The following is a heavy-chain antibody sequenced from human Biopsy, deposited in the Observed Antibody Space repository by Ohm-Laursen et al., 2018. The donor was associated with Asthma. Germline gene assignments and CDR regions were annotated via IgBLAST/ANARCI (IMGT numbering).Heavy chain of an antibody. CDR1: GFTFSSYG. J-gene: IGHJ3*02. Sequence: SLRLSCTASGFTFSSYGMHWVRQAPGKGLEWVAVISYDGSNKYYADSVKGRFTMARDNSKNTLDLQMNSLREEDTAVYYCVRDGTDDAFDIWGQGTVVSVSS. D-gene: IGHD1-1*01. V-gene: IGHV3-30*03. CDR3: VRDGTDDAFDI. CDR2: ISYDGSNK.